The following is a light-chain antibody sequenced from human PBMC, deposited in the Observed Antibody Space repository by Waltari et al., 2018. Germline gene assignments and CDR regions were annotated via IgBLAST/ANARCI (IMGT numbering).Light chain of an antibody. CDR2: GAS. CDR3: QKYSSSPHS. CDR1: QSVNNY. V-gene: IGKV3-20*01. J-gene: IGKJ2*03. Sequence: LPQSQAPLSLSPGKGATPPCRATQSVNNYLAWYQQKPGQAPRLLIYGASSRATGIPDRFSGSGSGTEFTLTISSLEPEDFAVYYCQKYSSSPHSFGQGTKVEIK.